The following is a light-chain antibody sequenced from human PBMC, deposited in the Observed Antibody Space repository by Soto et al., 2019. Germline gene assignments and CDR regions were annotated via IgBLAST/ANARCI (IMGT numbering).Light chain of an antibody. Sequence: QSVLTQPPSASGSPGQSVTISCTGTSSDVGGYNYVSWYQQHPGKAPKLMIYEVSKRPSGVPDRFSASKSGNTASLTVSGLQAEDEADYYCTSYAGSNNLGVFGTGTKVTVL. V-gene: IGLV2-8*01. CDR3: TSYAGSNNLGV. CDR1: SSDVGGYNY. CDR2: EVS. J-gene: IGLJ1*01.